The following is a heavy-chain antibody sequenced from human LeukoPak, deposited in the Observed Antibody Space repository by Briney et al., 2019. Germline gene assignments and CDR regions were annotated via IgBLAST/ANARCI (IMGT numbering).Heavy chain of an antibody. V-gene: IGHV4-34*01. Sequence: SETLSLTCAVYGGSFSGYYWSWIRQPPGKGLEWIGEINHSGSPTYNPSLKSRVPISVDTSKHQFSLKLSSVPAADTAVYYCARVKRSYYDSSGLSFDYWGQGTLVTVSS. CDR3: ARVKRSYYDSSGLSFDY. CDR2: INHSGSP. CDR1: GGSFSGYY. J-gene: IGHJ4*02. D-gene: IGHD3-22*01.